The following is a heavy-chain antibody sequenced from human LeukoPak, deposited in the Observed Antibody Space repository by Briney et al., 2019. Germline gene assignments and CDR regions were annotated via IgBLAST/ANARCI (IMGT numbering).Heavy chain of an antibody. V-gene: IGHV1-8*01. CDR3: ARVADRGYYDSSGYYLDY. CDR1: GYTFASYD. D-gene: IGHD3-22*01. Sequence: ASVKVSCKASGYTFASYDINWVRQATGQGLEWMGWMNPNSGNTGYAQKFQGRVTMTRNTSISTAYMELSSLRSDDTAVYYCARVADRGYYDSSGYYLDYWGQGTLVTVSS. CDR2: MNPNSGNT. J-gene: IGHJ4*02.